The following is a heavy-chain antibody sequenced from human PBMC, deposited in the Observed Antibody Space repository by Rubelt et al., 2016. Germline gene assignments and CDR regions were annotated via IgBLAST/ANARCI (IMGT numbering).Heavy chain of an antibody. J-gene: IGHJ5*02. Sequence: QLQLQESGPGLVKPSETLSLTCTVSGGSISSSSYYWGWIRQPPGKGLEWIGSIYYSGSTYYNPSLKTRDTKAVDTSKNQFSLKLSSMTAADTAVYYCARGLPATARSWFDPWGQGTLVTVSS. V-gene: IGHV4-39*01. D-gene: IGHD2-2*01. CDR2: IYYSGST. CDR1: GGSISSSSYY. CDR3: ARGLPATARSWFDP.